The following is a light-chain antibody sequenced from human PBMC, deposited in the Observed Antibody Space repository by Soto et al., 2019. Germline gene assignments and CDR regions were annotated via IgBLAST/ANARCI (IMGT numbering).Light chain of an antibody. Sequence: QLVLTQSPSASASLGASVKLTCTLSSGHSNYAVAWHQQQPEKGPRYLMILNSDGSHTKGDGIPDRFSGSSSGAERYLTISSLQSEDEADYYCQTWGTGIRVFGGGTKVTVL. CDR1: SGHSNYA. CDR2: LNSDGSH. V-gene: IGLV4-69*02. J-gene: IGLJ3*02. CDR3: QTWGTGIRV.